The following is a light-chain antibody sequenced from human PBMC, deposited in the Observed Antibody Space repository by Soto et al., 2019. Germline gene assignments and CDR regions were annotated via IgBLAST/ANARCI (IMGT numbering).Light chain of an antibody. CDR2: DVS. CDR3: QQYGSSPLT. Sequence: EIVLTQSPDTLSLSPGERATLSCGASQSVSSNSLAWYQQKPGLAPRLLIYDVSIRATGIPNRFSGGGSGTDFTLTITRLEPEDFAVYYCQQYGSSPLTFGGGTKVEIK. V-gene: IGKV3D-20*01. CDR1: QSVSSNS. J-gene: IGKJ4*01.